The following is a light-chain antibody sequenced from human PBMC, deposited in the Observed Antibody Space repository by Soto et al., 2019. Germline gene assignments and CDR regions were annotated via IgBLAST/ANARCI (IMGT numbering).Light chain of an antibody. CDR1: QSVDSY. CDR2: EAS. CDR3: QQRITWPST. Sequence: EVVLTQSPVTLSLSPGERATLSCRASQSVDSYLAWYQQKPGQAPRLLIYEASNRATAIPARFSGSGSETDFTLTISSLEPEDVAIYYCQQRITWPSTFDGGTKVDIK. V-gene: IGKV3-11*01. J-gene: IGKJ4*01.